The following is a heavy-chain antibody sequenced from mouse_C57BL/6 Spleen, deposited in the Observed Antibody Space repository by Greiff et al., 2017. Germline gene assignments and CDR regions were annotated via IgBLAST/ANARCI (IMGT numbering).Heavy chain of an antibody. CDR3: ARDRGYDYDQGFAY. J-gene: IGHJ3*01. D-gene: IGHD2-4*01. V-gene: IGHV5-4*01. CDR2: ISDGGSYT. Sequence: EVQGVESGGGLVKPGGSLKLSCAASGFTFSSYAMSWVRQTPEKRLEWVATISDGGSYTYYPDNVKGRFTISRDNAKNNLYLQMSHLKSEDTALYYCARDRGYDYDQGFAYWGQGTLVTV. CDR1: GFTFSSYA.